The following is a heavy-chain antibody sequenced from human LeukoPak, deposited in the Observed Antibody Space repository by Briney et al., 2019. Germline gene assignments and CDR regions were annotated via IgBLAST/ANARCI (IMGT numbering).Heavy chain of an antibody. D-gene: IGHD3-22*01. CDR1: GGSISSSSHS. Sequence: SETLSLTCTVSGGSISSSSHSWGWIRQPPGKGLEWTGSIYYTGRTYYNPSLESRLTISVDTSKNQFSLKLTSVTAADTAVYYCARLRALSYYDSSGDLYYFEYWGQGTLVTVSS. CDR3: ARLRALSYYDSSGDLYYFEY. J-gene: IGHJ4*02. CDR2: IYYTGRT. V-gene: IGHV4-39*07.